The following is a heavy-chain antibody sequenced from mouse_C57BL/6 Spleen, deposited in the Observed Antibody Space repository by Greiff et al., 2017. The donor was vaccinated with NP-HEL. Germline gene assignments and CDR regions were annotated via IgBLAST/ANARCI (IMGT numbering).Heavy chain of an antibody. J-gene: IGHJ2*01. Sequence: VQLKESGAELVRPGASVKLSCTASGFNIKDYYMHWVKQRPEQGLEWIGRIDPEDGDTEYAPKFQGKATMTADTSSNTAYLQLSSLTSEDTAVYYCTPSYYSNYASFDYWGQGTTLTVSS. CDR2: IDPEDGDT. V-gene: IGHV14-1*01. CDR1: GFNIKDYY. CDR3: TPSYYSNYASFDY. D-gene: IGHD2-5*01.